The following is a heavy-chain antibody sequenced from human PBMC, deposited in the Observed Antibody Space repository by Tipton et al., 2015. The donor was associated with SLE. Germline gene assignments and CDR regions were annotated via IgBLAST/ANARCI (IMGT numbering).Heavy chain of an antibody. Sequence: SLRLSCAASGFTVSSNYMSWVRQGPGKGLEWVSGISWDSGSLDYADSVKGRFTISRDNAKNSLYLQMNSLRPEDTALYYCAKAPFEKGPYYYYYYMDVWGRGTTVTVSS. CDR1: GFTVSSNY. CDR2: ISWDSGSL. CDR3: AKAPFEKGPYYYYYYMDV. V-gene: IGHV3-9*01. D-gene: IGHD3-9*01. J-gene: IGHJ6*03.